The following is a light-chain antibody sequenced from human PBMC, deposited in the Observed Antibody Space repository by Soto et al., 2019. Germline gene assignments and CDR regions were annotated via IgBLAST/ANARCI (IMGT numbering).Light chain of an antibody. J-gene: IGLJ2*01. CDR1: SSDIGTYNY. CDR2: EVS. CDR3: SAYTTTSTLVV. V-gene: IGLV2-14*01. Sequence: QSALTQPASVSGSPGQSITISCTGTSSDIGTYNYVSWYQQHPGKAPKFIIYEVSNRPSGVSNRFSGSKSGNTASLTISGLQAEDEADYYCSAYTTTSTLVVFGGGTKLTVL.